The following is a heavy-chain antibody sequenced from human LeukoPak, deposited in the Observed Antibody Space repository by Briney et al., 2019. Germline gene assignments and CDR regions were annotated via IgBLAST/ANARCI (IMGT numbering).Heavy chain of an antibody. J-gene: IGHJ5*02. CDR3: ARHSSGVLRYFDWSNWFDP. CDR1: GGSFSGYY. V-gene: IGHV4-34*01. D-gene: IGHD3-9*01. CDR2: ISHSGST. Sequence: PSETLSLTCAVYGGSFSGYYWSWIRQPPGKGLEWIGEISHSGSTNYNPSLKSRVTISVDTSKNQFSLKLSSVTAADTAVYYCARHSSGVLRYFDWSNWFDPWGQGTLVTVSS.